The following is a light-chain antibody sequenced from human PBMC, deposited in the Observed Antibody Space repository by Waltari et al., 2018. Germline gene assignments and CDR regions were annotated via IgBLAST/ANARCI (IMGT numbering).Light chain of an antibody. CDR2: EGS. J-gene: IGLJ2*01. V-gene: IGLV2-23*03. CDR1: SSDVGSYNL. Sequence: QSALTQHASVSGSPGQSITISCPGTSSDVGSYNLVSRYQQHPGKAPKLMIYEGSKRPSGVSNRFSGSKSGNTASLTISGLQAEDEADYYCCSYAGSSTFRVFGGGTKLTVL. CDR3: CSYAGSSTFRV.